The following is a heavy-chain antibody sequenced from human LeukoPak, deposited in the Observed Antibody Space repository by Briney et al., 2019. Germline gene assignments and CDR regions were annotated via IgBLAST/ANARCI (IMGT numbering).Heavy chain of an antibody. CDR1: GIAVSSNY. Sequence: GGSLGLSCAASGIAVSSNYMSWVRQAPGKGLEWVSVIYSGGSTYYADSVKGRFTISRDDSKNTLYLQMNSMRAEDTAVYYCARGGSYNRGYFDYWGQGTLVTVSS. CDR2: IYSGGST. V-gene: IGHV3-53*01. J-gene: IGHJ4*02. CDR3: ARGGSYNRGYFDY. D-gene: IGHD5-24*01.